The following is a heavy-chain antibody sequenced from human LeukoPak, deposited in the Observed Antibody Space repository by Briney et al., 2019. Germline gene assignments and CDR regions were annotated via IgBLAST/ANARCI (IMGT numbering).Heavy chain of an antibody. D-gene: IGHD2-15*01. CDR3: AKDWVQLLPLYYFDY. Sequence: PGGSLRLSCAASGFTFSSNAMSWVRQAPGKGLEWVSAISGSGGSTYYADSVKGRFTISRDNSKNTLYLQMNSLRAEDTAVYYCAKDWVQLLPLYYFDYWGQGTLVTVSS. J-gene: IGHJ4*02. CDR1: GFTFSSNA. V-gene: IGHV3-23*01. CDR2: ISGSGGST.